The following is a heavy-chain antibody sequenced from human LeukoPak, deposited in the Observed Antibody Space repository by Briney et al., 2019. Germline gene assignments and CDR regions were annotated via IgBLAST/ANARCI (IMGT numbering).Heavy chain of an antibody. CDR2: IYYSGST. CDR3: ARHVPYSKNYYYYMDV. V-gene: IGHV4-39*01. CDR1: GGYVSSSSYH. Sequence: SETLSLTCTVSGGYVSSSSYHWGWIRQPPGKGLEWIGNIYYSGSTYYNPSLKSRVTVSVDTSKNQFSLKLNSVTAADTAVCYCARHVPYSKNYYYYMDVWGKGTTVTVSS. J-gene: IGHJ6*03. D-gene: IGHD1-26*01.